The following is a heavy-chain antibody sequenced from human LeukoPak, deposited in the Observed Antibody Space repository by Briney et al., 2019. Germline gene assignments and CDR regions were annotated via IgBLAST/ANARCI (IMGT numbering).Heavy chain of an antibody. J-gene: IGHJ4*02. CDR3: ARVGVGMYHFDH. D-gene: IGHD2-2*01. V-gene: IGHV3-74*01. CDR1: GFTFSSYW. Sequence: GGSLRLSCAASGFTFSSYWMHWVRQAPGKGLVWVSRINSDGSSTSYADSVKGRFTISRDNAKNTLYLQMSSLRAEDTAVYYCARVGVGMYHFDHWGQGTLVTVSS. CDR2: INSDGSST.